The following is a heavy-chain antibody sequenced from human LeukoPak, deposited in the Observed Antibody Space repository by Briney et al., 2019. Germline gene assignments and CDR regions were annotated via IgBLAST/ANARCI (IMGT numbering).Heavy chain of an antibody. CDR2: ISGSGDNT. V-gene: IGHV3-23*01. CDR1: GFTFSSYA. J-gene: IGHJ6*04. D-gene: IGHD3-22*01. Sequence: GGSLRLSCAASGFTFSSYAINWVRQAPGKELVWVSEISGSGDNTYYADSVKGRFTISRDNAKNSLYLQMNSLRAEDTAVYYCARFSGGDSSTEDVWGKGTTVTVSS. CDR3: ARFSGGDSSTEDV.